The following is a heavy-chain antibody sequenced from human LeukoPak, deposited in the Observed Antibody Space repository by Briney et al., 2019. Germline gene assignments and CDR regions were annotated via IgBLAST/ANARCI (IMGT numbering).Heavy chain of an antibody. CDR2: IKSKGDGGTT. J-gene: IGHJ1*01. Sequence: GGSLRLSCAASGFTFSNYEMNWVRQAPGKGLEWVAIIKSKGDGGTTDYAARVKGRFTISRDDSKNMMNLHMTSLGTEDKAVGYCVSERAGIFPAWGQGTLVTVPS. V-gene: IGHV3-15*01. CDR1: GFTFSNYE. D-gene: IGHD3-3*01. CDR3: VSERAGIFPA.